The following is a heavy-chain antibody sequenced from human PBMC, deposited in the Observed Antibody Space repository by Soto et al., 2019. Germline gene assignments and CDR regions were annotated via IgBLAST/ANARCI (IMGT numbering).Heavy chain of an antibody. CDR2: SRDKPQGYST. Sequence: EVQLVESGGGLVQPGGSLRLSCAGSGFTLSDHYIDWGRQAPGKGLEWVGRSRDKPQGYSTAYAASVKGRFTTSRDESKNSAYLQMNSLTTEDTAVYYCVRATYFSDSSGYTRCLDYWGQGTLVTVSS. J-gene: IGHJ4*02. V-gene: IGHV3-72*01. CDR3: VRATYFSDSSGYTRCLDY. D-gene: IGHD3-22*01. CDR1: GFTLSDHY.